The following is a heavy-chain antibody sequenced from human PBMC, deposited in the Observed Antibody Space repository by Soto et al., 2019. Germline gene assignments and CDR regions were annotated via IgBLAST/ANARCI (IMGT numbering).Heavy chain of an antibody. CDR3: AGQTFTIDAASYGRSNWFDP. CDR2: IYFTGNT. CDR1: GGSITSSSHF. D-gene: IGHD3-9*01. V-gene: IGHV4-39*01. Sequence: XETLSLTFTSSGGSITSSSHFWGWVRQPPGKGLEWIGTIYFTGNTYYTPSLKSRLTMSIDTSKNEFSLRLNSVTAADTAVYYCAGQTFTIDAASYGRSNWFDPWGPGTLVTVSS. J-gene: IGHJ5*02.